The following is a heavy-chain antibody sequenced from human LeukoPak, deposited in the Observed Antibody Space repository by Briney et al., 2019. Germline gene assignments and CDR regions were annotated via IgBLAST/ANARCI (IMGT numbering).Heavy chain of an antibody. CDR2: ISYDGSNK. Sequence: GGSLRLSCAASGFIFSSYAMHWVRQAPGKGREGVAVISYDGSNKYYADSVKGRFTISRDNSKNTLYLQMNSLRAEDTAVYYCARGWAGSSCDSWGQGTLVTVSS. CDR3: ARGWAGSSCDS. CDR1: GFIFSSYA. J-gene: IGHJ4*02. D-gene: IGHD6-6*01. V-gene: IGHV3-30-3*01.